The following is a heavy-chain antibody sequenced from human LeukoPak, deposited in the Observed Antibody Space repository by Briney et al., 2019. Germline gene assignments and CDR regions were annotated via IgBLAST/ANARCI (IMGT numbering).Heavy chain of an antibody. CDR1: GGSISSGSYY. CDR2: IYTSGST. D-gene: IGHD5-18*01. Sequence: PSETLSLTCTVSGGSISSGSYYWSWIRQPAGKGLEWIGRIYTSGSTNYNPSLKSRVTMSVDTSKNQFSLKLSSVTAADTAVYYCARARYGLDPWGQGTLVTVSS. J-gene: IGHJ5*02. V-gene: IGHV4-61*02. CDR3: ARARYGLDP.